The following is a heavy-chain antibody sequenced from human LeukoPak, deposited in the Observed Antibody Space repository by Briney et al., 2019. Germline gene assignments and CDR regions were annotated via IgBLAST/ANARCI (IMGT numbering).Heavy chain of an antibody. V-gene: IGHV3-64*05. CDR3: VYQVQGVVK. J-gene: IGHJ4*02. CDR1: GFTFSSYV. Sequence: GGSLRLSCSASGFTFSSYVMHWVRQAPGKGLEYVSGISGDGASTYYADSVKGRFTTSRDNSKNTLYVQMTSLRAEDTAVYYCVYQVQGVVKWGQGTLVTVSS. D-gene: IGHD3-3*01. CDR2: ISGDGAST.